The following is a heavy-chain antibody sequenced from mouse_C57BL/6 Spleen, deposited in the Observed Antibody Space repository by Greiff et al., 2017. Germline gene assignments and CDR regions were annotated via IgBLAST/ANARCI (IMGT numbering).Heavy chain of an antibody. J-gene: IGHJ4*01. Sequence: EVMLVESGGGLVQPGGSLKLSCAASGFTFSDYYMYWVRQTPEKRLEWVAYISNGGGSTYYPDTVKGRFTISRDNAKNTLYLQMSRLKSEDTAMYYCARHYDYDRAMDYWGQGTSVTVSS. V-gene: IGHV5-12*01. CDR3: ARHYDYDRAMDY. D-gene: IGHD2-4*01. CDR2: ISNGGGST. CDR1: GFTFSDYY.